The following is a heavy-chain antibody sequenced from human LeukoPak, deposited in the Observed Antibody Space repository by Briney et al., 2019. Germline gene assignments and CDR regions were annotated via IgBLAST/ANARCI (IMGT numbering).Heavy chain of an antibody. D-gene: IGHD5-18*01. Sequence: SETLSLTCTVSGGSISSYYWSWIRQPPGKGLEWIGYIYYTGSTNYSPSLKSRVTISVDTSKNQFSLKLSSVTAEDTAVYYCARHGCSGYSIDWPALDYWGQGSLVTVSS. J-gene: IGHJ4*02. CDR2: IYYTGST. V-gene: IGHV4-59*08. CDR1: GGSISSYY. CDR3: ARHGCSGYSIDWPALDY.